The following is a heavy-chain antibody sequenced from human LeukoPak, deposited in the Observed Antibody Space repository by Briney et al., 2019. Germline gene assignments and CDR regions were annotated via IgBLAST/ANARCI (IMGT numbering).Heavy chain of an antibody. CDR1: GYSFTSYW. D-gene: IGHD1-26*01. Sequence: GESLKISCKGSGYSFTSYWIGWVRPMPGKGLESMGIIYPGDSDTKYSPSFQVQVTISADKSISTAYLQWSSLKASDTAMYYCARLGVGAPDAFDIWGQGTMVTVSS. CDR2: IYPGDSDT. V-gene: IGHV5-51*01. CDR3: ARLGVGAPDAFDI. J-gene: IGHJ3*02.